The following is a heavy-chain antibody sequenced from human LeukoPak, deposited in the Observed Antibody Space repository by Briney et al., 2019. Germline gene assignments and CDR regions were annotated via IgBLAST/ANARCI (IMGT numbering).Heavy chain of an antibody. Sequence: ASVNVSFTASAYTFTINYMHWVRHAPGQGLEWMGIINPSGGGTSYAQKFQGRVTMTRDTCTSTVYMELSSLRSEDTAVYYCARAPVHCSSTSCYIGYYYYYMDVWGKGATVTVSS. D-gene: IGHD2-2*02. V-gene: IGHV1-46*01. J-gene: IGHJ6*03. CDR2: INPSGGGT. CDR1: AYTFTINY. CDR3: ARAPVHCSSTSCYIGYYYYYMDV.